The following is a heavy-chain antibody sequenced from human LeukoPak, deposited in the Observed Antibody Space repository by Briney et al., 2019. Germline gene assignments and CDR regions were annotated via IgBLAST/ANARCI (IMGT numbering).Heavy chain of an antibody. J-gene: IGHJ4*02. Sequence: SETLSLTCTVSDGSISTYYWSWIRQPVGKGLEWIGRIYTSGSTDYNPSLKSRVTMSVDTSKNQFSLKLSSVTAADTAVYYCARSQPPYSTRWYYFDYWGQGTLVTVSS. CDR1: DGSISTYY. CDR2: IYTSGST. D-gene: IGHD6-13*01. V-gene: IGHV4-4*07. CDR3: ARSQPPYSTRWYYFDY.